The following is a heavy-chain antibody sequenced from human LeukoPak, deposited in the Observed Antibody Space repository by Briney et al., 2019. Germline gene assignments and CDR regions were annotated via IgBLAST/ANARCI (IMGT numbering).Heavy chain of an antibody. CDR1: GFTVRSNY. CDR3: ARDLSTDYDSSGYYFRAAFDI. Sequence: PGGSLRLSCAASGFTVRSNYMSWVRQAPGKGLEWVSLIYSGGSTYYADSVKGRFSISRENSKNTLYLQMNSLRAEDTAVYYCARDLSTDYDSSGYYFRAAFDIWGQGTMVTVSS. J-gene: IGHJ3*02. V-gene: IGHV3-66*01. CDR2: IYSGGST. D-gene: IGHD3-22*01.